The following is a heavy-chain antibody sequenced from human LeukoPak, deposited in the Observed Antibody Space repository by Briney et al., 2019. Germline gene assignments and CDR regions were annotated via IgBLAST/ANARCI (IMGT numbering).Heavy chain of an antibody. D-gene: IGHD5-24*01. V-gene: IGHV1-18*01. CDR3: AGGRLQPYVYFDL. J-gene: IGHJ2*01. CDR2: ISPYNGNA. Sequence: ASLKVSCKASGYTFNRYDISWVRQAPGHRLKWMGSISPYNGNADYAQKLRGRVTMTTDTSPTTGYMELRCLRSHDTAIYYCAGGRLQPYVYFDLWGRGTLVTVSS. CDR1: GYTFNRYD.